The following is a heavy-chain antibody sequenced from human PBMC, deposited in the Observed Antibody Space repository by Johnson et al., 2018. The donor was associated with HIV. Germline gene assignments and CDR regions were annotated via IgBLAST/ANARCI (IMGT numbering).Heavy chain of an antibody. Sequence: QVKLVESGGGVVQPGRSLRLSCAASGFTFSSYGMHWVRQAPGKGLEWVAVISYDGSNKYYADSVKGRFTISRHNSKNTLYLQMSSLRAEDTAVYYCARDPCYSSFDIWGQGAMVIVSS. D-gene: IGHD6-13*01. CDR3: ARDPCYSSFDI. J-gene: IGHJ3*02. CDR2: ISYDGSNK. V-gene: IGHV3-30*03. CDR1: GFTFSSYG.